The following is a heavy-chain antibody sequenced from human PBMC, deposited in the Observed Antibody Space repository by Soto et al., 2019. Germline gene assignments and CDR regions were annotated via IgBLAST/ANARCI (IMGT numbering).Heavy chain of an antibody. CDR1: GFTFSSYA. Sequence: GGSLRLSCAASGFTFSSYAMHWVRQAPGKGLEWVAVISYDGSNKYYADSVKGRFTISRDNSKNTLYLQMNSLRAEDTAVYYCARIRHYYDSSGYYFKAYAFDIWGQGTMVTVSS. V-gene: IGHV3-30-3*01. J-gene: IGHJ3*02. CDR2: ISYDGSNK. D-gene: IGHD3-22*01. CDR3: ARIRHYYDSSGYYFKAYAFDI.